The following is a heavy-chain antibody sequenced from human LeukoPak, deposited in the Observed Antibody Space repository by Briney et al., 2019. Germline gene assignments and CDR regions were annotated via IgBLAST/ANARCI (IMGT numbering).Heavy chain of an antibody. J-gene: IGHJ5*02. D-gene: IGHD3-9*01. CDR3: AKDSDPVLRYFDWPNWFDP. CDR1: GFTFSSYS. Sequence: GGSLRLSCAASGFTFSSYSMNWVRQAPGKGLEWVSSISSSSSYIYYADSAKGRFTISRDNAKNSLYLQMNSLRAEDTAVYYCAKDSDPVLRYFDWPNWFDPWGQGTLVTVSS. V-gene: IGHV3-21*04. CDR2: ISSSSSYI.